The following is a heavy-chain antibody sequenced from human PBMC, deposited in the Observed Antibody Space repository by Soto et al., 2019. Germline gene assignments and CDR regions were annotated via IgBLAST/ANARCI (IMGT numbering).Heavy chain of an antibody. CDR2: ISRSGSTI. Sequence: HPGGSLRLSCAASGLTFSSYEMNWVRHAPGKGLEWVSYISRSGSTIYYADSVKGRVTISRDNAKNSLYLQMNSLRAEDTAVYYCARDGRIRRPDWYFDLWGRGTLVTVS. CDR3: ARDGRIRRPDWYFDL. D-gene: IGHD2-15*01. V-gene: IGHV3-48*03. CDR1: GLTFSSYE. J-gene: IGHJ2*01.